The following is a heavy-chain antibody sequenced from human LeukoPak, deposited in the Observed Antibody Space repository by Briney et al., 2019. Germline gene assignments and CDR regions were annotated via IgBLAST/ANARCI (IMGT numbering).Heavy chain of an antibody. Sequence: PSETLSLTCTVSGGPISSYYWSWIRQPPGKGLEWIGYIYYSGSTNYNPSLKSRVTISVDTSKNQFSLKLSSVTAADTAVYYCARFSRFTGYNWFDPWGQGTLVTVSS. CDR2: IYYSGST. V-gene: IGHV4-59*12. CDR1: GGPISSYY. D-gene: IGHD3-3*01. CDR3: ARFSRFTGYNWFDP. J-gene: IGHJ5*02.